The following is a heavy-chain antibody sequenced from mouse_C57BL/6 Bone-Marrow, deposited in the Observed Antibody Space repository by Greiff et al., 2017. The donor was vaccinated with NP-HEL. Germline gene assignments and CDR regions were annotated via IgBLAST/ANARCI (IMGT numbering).Heavy chain of an antibody. CDR3: ARRGTVVATPYYFDY. CDR2: INPYNGDT. D-gene: IGHD1-1*01. Sequence: VQLKESGPELVKPGDSVKISCKASGYSFTGYFMNWVMQSHGKSLEWIGRINPYNGDTFYNQKFKGKATLTVDKSSSTAHMELRSLTSEDSAVYYCARRGTVVATPYYFDYWGQGTTLTVSS. J-gene: IGHJ2*01. V-gene: IGHV1-20*01. CDR1: GYSFTGYF.